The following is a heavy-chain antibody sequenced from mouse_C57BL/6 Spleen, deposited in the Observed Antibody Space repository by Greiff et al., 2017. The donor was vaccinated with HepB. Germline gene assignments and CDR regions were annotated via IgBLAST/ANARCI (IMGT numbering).Heavy chain of an antibody. CDR1: GFTFSSYA. CDR3: ARDPIYYDYDDRFAY. J-gene: IGHJ3*01. Sequence: EVKLVESGGGLVKPGGSLKLSCAASGFTFSSYAMSWVRQTPEKRLEWVATISDGGSYTYYPDNVKGRFTISRDNAKNNLYLQMSHLKSEDTAMYYCARDPIYYDYDDRFAYWGQGTLVTVSA. CDR2: ISDGGSYT. V-gene: IGHV5-4*01. D-gene: IGHD2-4*01.